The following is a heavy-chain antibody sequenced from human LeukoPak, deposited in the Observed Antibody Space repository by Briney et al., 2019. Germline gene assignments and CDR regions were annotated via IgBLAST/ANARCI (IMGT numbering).Heavy chain of an antibody. CDR3: TRVGYIDEGIDY. V-gene: IGHV3-7*04. CDR1: GFPFSSYW. D-gene: IGHD5-24*01. Sequence: GGSLRLSCVASGFPFSSYWMTWVRQAPGKGLEWVANIKQDGSKKSYVDSVKGRFTISRDNAKNSLYLHMNSLRAEDTAIYYCTRVGYIDEGIDYWGQGTLVTVSS. J-gene: IGHJ4*02. CDR2: IKQDGSKK.